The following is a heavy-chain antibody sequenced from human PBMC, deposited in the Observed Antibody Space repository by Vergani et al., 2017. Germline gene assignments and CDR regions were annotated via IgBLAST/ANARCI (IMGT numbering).Heavy chain of an antibody. J-gene: IGHJ1*01. CDR2: ISYDGTRK. Sequence: VQLVESGGGVVQPGRSLRLSCVVSGFTSSYYGMNWVRQAPGKGLEWVAGISYDGTRKYYADSVKGRFTIHRDNSKITLYLQMNSLRSDDTAVYYCATKSGVTPGCQIWYFRERVQGTMVTVSS. CDR3: ATKSGVTPGCQIWYFRE. CDR1: GFTSSYYG. V-gene: IGHV3-30*03. D-gene: IGHD2-15*01.